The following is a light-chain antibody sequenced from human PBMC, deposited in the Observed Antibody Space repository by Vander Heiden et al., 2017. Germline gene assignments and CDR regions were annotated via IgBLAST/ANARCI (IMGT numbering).Light chain of an antibody. CDR3: QAWDSSTEV. J-gene: IGLJ1*01. CDR2: QDS. CDR1: KLGDKY. Sequence: SYELTQPPSVSVSPGQTASITCSGDKLGDKYACWYQQKPGQSPVRGIYQDSKRPSGIPERFYGSNSATKDNPNISGTQAMDESYDYCQAWDSSTEVFGTGTKVTVL. V-gene: IGLV3-1*01.